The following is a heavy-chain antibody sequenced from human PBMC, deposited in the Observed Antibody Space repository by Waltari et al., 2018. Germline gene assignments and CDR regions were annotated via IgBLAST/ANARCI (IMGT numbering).Heavy chain of an antibody. CDR2: ISGSGGST. V-gene: IGHV3-23*01. D-gene: IGHD1-1*01. CDR1: GFPFVGSA. CDR3: AKFDNWNDGN. J-gene: IGHJ4*02. Sequence: EVQLLESGVGLVQHGGSLGFSGAASGFPFVGSARIWVRRAPGKGLEWVSAISGSGGSTYYADSVKGRFTISRDNSKNTLYLQMNSLRAEDTAVYYCAKFDNWNDGNWGQGTLVTVSS.